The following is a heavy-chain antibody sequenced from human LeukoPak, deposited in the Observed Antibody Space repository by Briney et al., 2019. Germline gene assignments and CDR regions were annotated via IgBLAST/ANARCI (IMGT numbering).Heavy chain of an antibody. CDR2: IDSSGST. CDR1: ADSIINGGRD. D-gene: IGHD3-22*01. CDR3: ARGGDSGGYYRGRYFDK. V-gene: IGHV4-61*02. Sequence: SETLSLTLTVSADSIINGGRDCSCLRQPAGGGLELTGRIDSSGSTTYNHSLHSRVTISVDTSKNQFSLQLNGVSAADTAVYYCARGGDSGGYYRGRYFDKWGQETPLTVSS. J-gene: IGHJ4*02.